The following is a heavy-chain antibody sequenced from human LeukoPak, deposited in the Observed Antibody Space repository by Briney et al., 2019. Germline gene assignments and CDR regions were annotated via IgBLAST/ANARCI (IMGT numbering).Heavy chain of an antibody. Sequence: PGGSLRLSCAASGFTFSSYAMSWVRQAPGKGLEWVSAVSGSGRSTYYADSVKGRFTISRDNSKNTLSLQMNSLRAEDTAVYYCAKDGGDYDILTGYSYDAFDVWGQGTMVTVSP. J-gene: IGHJ3*01. CDR1: GFTFSSYA. CDR2: VSGSGRST. D-gene: IGHD3-9*01. CDR3: AKDGGDYDILTGYSYDAFDV. V-gene: IGHV3-23*01.